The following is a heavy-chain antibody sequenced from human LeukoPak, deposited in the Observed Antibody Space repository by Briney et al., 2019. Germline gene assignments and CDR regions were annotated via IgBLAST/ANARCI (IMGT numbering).Heavy chain of an antibody. Sequence: PSEILSLTCTVSGYSISTGYYWDWIRQPPGKGLEWIGYIYYSGSTNYNPSLKSRVTISVDTSKNQFSLKLSSVTAADTAVYYCARVRDYYDSSGYLEYYYYYMDVWGKGTTVTVSS. CDR1: GYSISTGYY. J-gene: IGHJ6*03. D-gene: IGHD3-22*01. CDR3: ARVRDYYDSSGYLEYYYYYMDV. CDR2: IYYSGST. V-gene: IGHV4-61*01.